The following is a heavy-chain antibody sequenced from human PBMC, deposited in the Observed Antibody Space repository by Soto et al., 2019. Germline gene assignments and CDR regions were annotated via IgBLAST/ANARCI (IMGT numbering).Heavy chain of an antibody. V-gene: IGHV4-34*01. CDR2: INHSGST. Sequence: SETLSLTCAGYGGSFSGYYWSWVRQPPWKGLEWIGEINHSGSTNYNPSLKSRVTISVDTSKNQFSLKLSSVTAADTAVYYCASRYYDFWSGYYRDVRYGMDVWGQGTTVTVSS. CDR1: GGSFSGYY. J-gene: IGHJ6*02. D-gene: IGHD3-3*01. CDR3: ASRYYDFWSGYYRDVRYGMDV.